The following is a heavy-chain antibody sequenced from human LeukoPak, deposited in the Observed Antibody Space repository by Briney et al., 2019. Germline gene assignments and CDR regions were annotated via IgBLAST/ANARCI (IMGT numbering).Heavy chain of an antibody. D-gene: IGHD6-13*01. J-gene: IGHJ4*02. Sequence: ASVKVSCKASGYSFTSSDINWVRQATGQGLEWMGWMNPNSGNTGYAQKFQGRVTMTRNTSISTAYMELSSLRSEDTAVYYCARVEPLAAAGTEYWGQGTLVTVSS. CDR3: ARVEPLAAAGTEY. CDR1: GYSFTSSD. V-gene: IGHV1-8*01. CDR2: MNPNSGNT.